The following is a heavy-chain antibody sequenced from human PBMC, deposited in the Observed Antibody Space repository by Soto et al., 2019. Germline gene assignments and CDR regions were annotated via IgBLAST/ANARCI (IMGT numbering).Heavy chain of an antibody. CDR3: AREEKCSDGICSYEYFQL. V-gene: IGHV1-46*01. CDR2: VNPSGGST. CDR1: GYIFTAYS. J-gene: IGHJ1*01. D-gene: IGHD2-15*01. Sequence: ASVKVSCKASGYIFTAYSMHWVRQAPGQGLEWMGVVNPSGGSTNYAQKLQGRITMTRDTSTSTVYMDLSSLTSEDTAVYYCAREEKCSDGICSYEYFQLWGQGTLVNVSS.